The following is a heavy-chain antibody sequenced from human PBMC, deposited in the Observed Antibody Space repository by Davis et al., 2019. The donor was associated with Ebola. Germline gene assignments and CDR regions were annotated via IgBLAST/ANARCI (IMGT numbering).Heavy chain of an antibody. Sequence: PGGSLRLSCAASGITLSSYSMNWVRQAPGKGLVWVSHINGDGSSTNYADSVKGRFTISRDNAKSTLYLQMNSLRAEDTAVYYCARDGDYWGQGTLVTVSS. J-gene: IGHJ4*02. CDR2: INGDGSST. CDR1: GITLSSYS. V-gene: IGHV3-74*01. CDR3: ARDGDY.